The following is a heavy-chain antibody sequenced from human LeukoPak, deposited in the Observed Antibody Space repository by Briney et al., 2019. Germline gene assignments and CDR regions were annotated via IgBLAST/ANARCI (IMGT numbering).Heavy chain of an antibody. CDR2: INSDWSIT. CDR3: AREDFDWF. V-gene: IGHV3-74*01. Sequence: GGSLRLSCAASGFTFSSYWMHWVRQAPGKGLVWVSRINSDWSITSHSDSVKGRFTISRDNAKNTLYLQMSSLRAEDTAVYYCAREDFDWFWGQGTLGTVSS. J-gene: IGHJ4*02. D-gene: IGHD3-9*01. CDR1: GFTFSSYW.